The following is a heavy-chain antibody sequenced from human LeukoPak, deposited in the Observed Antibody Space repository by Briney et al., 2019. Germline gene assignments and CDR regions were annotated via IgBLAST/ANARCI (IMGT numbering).Heavy chain of an antibody. CDR3: ARRSSYCTIDY. V-gene: IGHV4-59*08. CDR2: IYYSGST. J-gene: IGHJ4*02. D-gene: IGHD2-8*02. CDR1: GGSISSYY. Sequence: SETLSLTCTVSGGSISSYYWSWIRQPPGKGLEWIGYIYYSGSTNYNPSLKSRVTISVDTSKNQFSLKLSSVTAADTAVYYCARRSSYCTIDYWGQGTLVTVSS.